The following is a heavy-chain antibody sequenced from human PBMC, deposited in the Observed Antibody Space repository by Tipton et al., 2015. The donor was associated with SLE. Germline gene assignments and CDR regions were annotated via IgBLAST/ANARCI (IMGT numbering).Heavy chain of an antibody. V-gene: IGHV4-34*01. CDR3: ARKGNCSGGSCFDY. D-gene: IGHD2-15*01. Sequence: AGLVKPSETLSLTCSVYGGSFSGYYWSWIRQPPGKGLEWIGEINHSGSTNYNPSPKSRVTISVDTSKNQFSLKLSSVTAADTAVYYCARKGNCSGGSCFDYWGQGTLVTVSS. J-gene: IGHJ4*02. CDR2: INHSGST. CDR1: GGSFSGYY.